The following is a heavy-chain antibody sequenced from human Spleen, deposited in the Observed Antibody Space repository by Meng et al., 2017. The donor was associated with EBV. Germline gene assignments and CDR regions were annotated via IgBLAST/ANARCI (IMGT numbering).Heavy chain of an antibody. CDR1: RFNVSRYG. CDR3: SRDLAGSVDY. CDR2: ISYDGSIK. D-gene: IGHD1-14*01. J-gene: IGHJ4*02. V-gene: IGHV3-30-3*01. Sequence: QVKLEESGGGVVQPGKSQRRSCAASRFNVSRYGMHWVRQAPGKGLEWVALISYDGSIKKYADSVKGRFTISRDNAKNTLYLQMNSLRAEDTAIYYCSRDLAGSVDYWGQGTLVTVSS.